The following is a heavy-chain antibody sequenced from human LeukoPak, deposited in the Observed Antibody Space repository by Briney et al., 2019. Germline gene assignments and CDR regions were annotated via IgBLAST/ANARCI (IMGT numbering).Heavy chain of an antibody. D-gene: IGHD3-3*01. CDR2: IRSKAYGGTT. Sequence: GGSLRLSCGASGLTFSTYSMSWFRQAPGKGLEWVGFIRSKAYGGTTEYAASVKGRFTISRDDSKSIAYLQMNSLKTEDTAVYYCTRDRSPYTIFGVVPIDYWGQGTLVTVSS. CDR1: GLTFSTYS. CDR3: TRDRSPYTIFGVVPIDY. V-gene: IGHV3-49*03. J-gene: IGHJ4*02.